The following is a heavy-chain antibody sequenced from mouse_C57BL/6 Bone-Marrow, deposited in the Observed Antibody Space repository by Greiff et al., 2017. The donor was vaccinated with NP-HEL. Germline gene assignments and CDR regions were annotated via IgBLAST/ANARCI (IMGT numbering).Heavy chain of an antibody. CDR1: GFTFSSYA. V-gene: IGHV5-4*01. CDR2: ISDGGSYT. D-gene: IGHD2-12*01. J-gene: IGHJ2*01. CDR3: ARDPLRFDY. Sequence: EVQGVESGGGLVKPGGSLKLSCAASGFTFSSYAMSWVRQTPEKRLEWVATISDGGSYTYYPDNVKGRFTISRDNAKNNLYLHMSHLKSEDTAMYYCARDPLRFDYWGQGTTLTVSS.